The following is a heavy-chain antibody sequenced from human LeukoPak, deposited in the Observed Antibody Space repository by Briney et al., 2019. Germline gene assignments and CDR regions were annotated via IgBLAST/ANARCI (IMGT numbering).Heavy chain of an antibody. CDR2: FDPADGET. D-gene: IGHD6-19*01. Sequence: PKASVKVSCKVSGYTLTELSMHWVRQAPGKGLEWMGGFDPADGETIYAQKFQGRVSMTEDTSTDTAYMELSSLRSEDTAVYYCARVVEVIAVAGTFSHWFDPWGQGTLVTVSS. CDR3: ARVVEVIAVAGTFSHWFDP. CDR1: GYTLTELS. V-gene: IGHV1-24*01. J-gene: IGHJ5*02.